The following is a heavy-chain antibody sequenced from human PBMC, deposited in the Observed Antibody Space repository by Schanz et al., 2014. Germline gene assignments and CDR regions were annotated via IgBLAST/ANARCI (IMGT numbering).Heavy chain of an antibody. J-gene: IGHJ4*02. D-gene: IGHD3-10*01. V-gene: IGHV1-69*08. CDR1: GGTFRSYT. CDR2: ISPTLGKV. Sequence: QVQLVQSGAEVKKPGSSVKVSCKASGGTFRSYTVSWVRQAPGQGLEWMGRISPTLGKVDYAQKFQGRVTITADTSTSTAYMELIRLTSEDTAVYYCARDPQYYYGSGRGYWGQGTLVTVST. CDR3: ARDPQYYYGSGRGY.